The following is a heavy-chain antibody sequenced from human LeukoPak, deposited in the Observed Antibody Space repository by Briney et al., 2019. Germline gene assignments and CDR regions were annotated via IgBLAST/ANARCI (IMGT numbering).Heavy chain of an antibody. V-gene: IGHV3-21*01. Sequence: SGGSLRLSCAASGFTFSRYSMNWVRQAPGKGLEWVSSISSSSSYIYYADSVKGRFTISRDNAKNSLYLQMNSLRAEDTAVYYCARGGDGGDYDILTGYYMDVWGKGTTVTVSS. J-gene: IGHJ6*03. CDR1: GFTFSRYS. D-gene: IGHD3-9*01. CDR2: ISSSSSYI. CDR3: ARGGDGGDYDILTGYYMDV.